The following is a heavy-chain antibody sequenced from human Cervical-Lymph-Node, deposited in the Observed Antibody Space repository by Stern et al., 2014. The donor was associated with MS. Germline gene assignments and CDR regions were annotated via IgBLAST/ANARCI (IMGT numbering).Heavy chain of an antibody. CDR2: IYPGVSET. CDR3: ARQTTAWASDV. Sequence: MQLGQSGAELIRPGASLKISCKGSGFKFSIYWIAWVRQMPGKGLEWMGIIYPGVSETRYSPSFQGKVTIAADKSTSTAYLQLSSLNASDAAMYFCARQTTAWASDVWGQGTLVTVSS. J-gene: IGHJ4*02. CDR1: GFKFSIYW. D-gene: IGHD1-14*01. V-gene: IGHV5-51*01.